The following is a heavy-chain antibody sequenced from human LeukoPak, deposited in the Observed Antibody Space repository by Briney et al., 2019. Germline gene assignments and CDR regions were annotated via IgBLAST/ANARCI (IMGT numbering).Heavy chain of an antibody. J-gene: IGHJ1*01. Sequence: ASVKVSCKASGYTFTSYYMHWVRQAPGQGFEWMGIINPSGGSTSYAQKFQGRVTMTRDTSTSTVYMELSSLRSEDTAVYYCAREGSGSYYRGDFQHWGQGTLVTVSS. CDR3: AREGSGSYYRGDFQH. CDR2: INPSGGST. D-gene: IGHD1-26*01. CDR1: GYTFTSYY. V-gene: IGHV1-46*01.